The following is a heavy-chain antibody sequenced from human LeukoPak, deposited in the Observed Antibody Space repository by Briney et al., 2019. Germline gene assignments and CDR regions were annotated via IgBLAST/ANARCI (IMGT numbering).Heavy chain of an antibody. CDR3: ARDFTGLDH. Sequence: PGGSLRLSCAASGLTFSSYEMNWVRQAPGKGLEWVAYITSSGRIIYYADSVKGRFTISRDNSKNTLYLQMNSLRAEDTAVYYCARDFTGLDHWGQGTLVTVSS. CDR1: GLTFSSYE. V-gene: IGHV3-48*03. CDR2: ITSSGRII. J-gene: IGHJ4*02. D-gene: IGHD1-14*01.